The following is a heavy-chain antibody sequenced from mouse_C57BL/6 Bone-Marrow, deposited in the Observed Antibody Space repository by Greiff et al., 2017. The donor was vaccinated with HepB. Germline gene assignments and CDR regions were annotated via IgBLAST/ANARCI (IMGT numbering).Heavy chain of an antibody. CDR3: ARNPYHYFDY. CDR2: IDPSDSYT. CDR1: GYTFTSYW. V-gene: IGHV1-69*01. Sequence: VQLQQPGAELVMPGASVKLSCKASGYTFTSYWMHWVKQRPGQGLEWIGEIDPSDSYTNYNQKFKGKSTLTVDKSSSTAYMQLSSLTSEDSAVYYCARNPYHYFDYWGQGTTLTVSS. J-gene: IGHJ2*01.